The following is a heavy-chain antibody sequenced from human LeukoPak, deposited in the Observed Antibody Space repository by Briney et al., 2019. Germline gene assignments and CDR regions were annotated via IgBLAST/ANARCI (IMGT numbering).Heavy chain of an antibody. D-gene: IGHD6-19*01. CDR1: GYTFTDYY. CDR2: INPNSGGT. CDR3: ARGYSSGWYGPSVDY. V-gene: IGHV1-2*06. Sequence: GASVKVSCXASGYTFTDYYMHWVRQARGQGLEWMGRINPNSGGTNYAQKFQGRVTMTRDTSISTAYMELSRLRSDDTAVYYCARGYSSGWYGPSVDYWGQGTLVTVSS. J-gene: IGHJ4*02.